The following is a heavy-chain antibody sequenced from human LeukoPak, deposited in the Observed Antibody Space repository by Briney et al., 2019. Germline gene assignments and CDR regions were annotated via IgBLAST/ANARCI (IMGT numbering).Heavy chain of an antibody. CDR3: AKPARVGAVDY. Sequence: GGSLRLSCAASEFSVGSNYMTWVRQAPGKGLEWVSAISGSSGNTYYADSVKGRFTISRDNFKNTLYLQMNSLRAEDTAIYYCAKPARVGAVDYWGQGTLVTVSS. J-gene: IGHJ4*02. D-gene: IGHD6-13*01. V-gene: IGHV3-23*01. CDR1: EFSVGSNY. CDR2: ISGSSGNT.